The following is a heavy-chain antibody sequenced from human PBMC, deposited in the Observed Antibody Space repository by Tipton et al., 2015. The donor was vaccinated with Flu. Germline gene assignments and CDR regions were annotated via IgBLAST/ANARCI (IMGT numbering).Heavy chain of an antibody. CDR1: GGSISTDR. D-gene: IGHD3-22*01. V-gene: IGHV4-59*01. CDR3: AREDFYDVDLLDWYFDL. Sequence: TLSLTCSVSGGSISTDRWSWIRQFPGRGLEWIGYVYHSVTTNYNPSLKSRVTISVDTSKNQFSLKLTSVTSADTAVYYCAREDFYDVDLLDWYFDLWGPWHPGHCLL. J-gene: IGHJ2*01. CDR2: VYHSVTT.